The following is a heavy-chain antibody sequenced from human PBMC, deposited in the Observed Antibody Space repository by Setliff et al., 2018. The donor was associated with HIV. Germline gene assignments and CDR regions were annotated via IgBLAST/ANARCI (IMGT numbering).Heavy chain of an antibody. J-gene: IGHJ6*02. CDR3: ARRGDFFYYAMDV. CDR1: GGSISSGIYY. V-gene: IGHV4-61*09. Sequence: SETLSLTCTVSGGSISSGIYYWIWIRQPAGKGLEWIGHVYTTGGTTYNPSLESRLTISVDASRNQFSLRLSSVTAADTAVYYCARRGDFFYYAMDVWGQGTTVTVSS. CDR2: VYTTGGT.